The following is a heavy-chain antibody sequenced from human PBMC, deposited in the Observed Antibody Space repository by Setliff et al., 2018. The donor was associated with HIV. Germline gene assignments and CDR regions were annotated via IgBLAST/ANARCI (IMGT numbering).Heavy chain of an antibody. Sequence: PGGSLRLSCAASGFTFDDYDMSWVRQAPGKGLEWVSGINWNGGSTAYADSVKGRFTISRDNAKNQFSLRLNSVTAADTAIYYCTRRGADSYYPRPLDVWGKGTTVTVSS. CDR2: INWNGGST. D-gene: IGHD3-10*01. CDR3: TRRGADSYYPRPLDV. CDR1: GFTFDDYD. J-gene: IGHJ6*04. V-gene: IGHV3-20*04.